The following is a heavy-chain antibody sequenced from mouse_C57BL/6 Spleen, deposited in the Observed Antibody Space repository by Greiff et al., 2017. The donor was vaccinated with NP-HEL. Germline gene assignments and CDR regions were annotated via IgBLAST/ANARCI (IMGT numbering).Heavy chain of an antibody. Sequence: EVQLQQSGPELVKPGASVKISCKASGYSFTDYNMNWVKQSNGKSLEWIGVINPNYGTTSYNQKFKGKATLTVDQSSSTAYMQLNSLTAEDSAVYYCARRGQLRLRGDWFAYWGQGTLVTDSA. J-gene: IGHJ3*01. V-gene: IGHV1-39*01. CDR1: GYSFTDYN. D-gene: IGHD3-2*02. CDR3: ARRGQLRLRGDWFAY. CDR2: INPNYGTT.